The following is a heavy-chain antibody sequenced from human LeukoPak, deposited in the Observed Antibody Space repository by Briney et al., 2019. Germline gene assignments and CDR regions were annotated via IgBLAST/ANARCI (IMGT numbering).Heavy chain of an antibody. CDR3: ARHPSGSSFDY. D-gene: IGHD1-26*01. J-gene: IGHJ4*02. V-gene: IGHV4-39*01. Sequence: SETLSLTCSVSGGSIRSSSYYWGGIRQPPGKGLEWIGTIHYTGSMYYTPSRKSRVTVSVDTSNNPFSLKVSSVTAADTAVYYCARHPSGSSFDYWGQGTLVAVSS. CDR1: GGSIRSSSYY. CDR2: IHYTGSM.